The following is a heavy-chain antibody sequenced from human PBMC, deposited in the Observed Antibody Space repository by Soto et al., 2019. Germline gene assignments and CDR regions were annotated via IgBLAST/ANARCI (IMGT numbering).Heavy chain of an antibody. D-gene: IGHD1-7*01. Sequence: GGSMILSYAASGVNVSSNYMILVRQDPGKGLEWVSVIYSGGSTYYADSVKGRFTISRHNSKNTLYLQMNSLRAEDTAVYYCARVREYNWNYHFDYWGQGTLVTVSS. CDR1: GVNVSSNY. J-gene: IGHJ4*02. V-gene: IGHV3-53*04. CDR2: IYSGGST. CDR3: ARVREYNWNYHFDY.